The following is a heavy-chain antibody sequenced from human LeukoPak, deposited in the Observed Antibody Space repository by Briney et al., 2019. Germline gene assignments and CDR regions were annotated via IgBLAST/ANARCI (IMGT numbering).Heavy chain of an antibody. J-gene: IGHJ1*01. Sequence: GGSLRLSCAASGFTFSSYAMSWVRQAPGKGLEWVSAISGSGGSTYDADSVKGRFTISRDNSKNTLYLQMNSLRAEDTAVYYCAKWVIFGVVNDFQHWGQGTLVTVSS. D-gene: IGHD3-3*01. V-gene: IGHV3-23*01. CDR3: AKWVIFGVVNDFQH. CDR1: GFTFSSYA. CDR2: ISGSGGST.